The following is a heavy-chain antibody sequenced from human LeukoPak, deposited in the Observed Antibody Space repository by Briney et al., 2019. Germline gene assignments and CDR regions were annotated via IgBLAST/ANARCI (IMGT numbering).Heavy chain of an antibody. CDR3: ARMYSGTSYYFDY. D-gene: IGHD1-26*01. CDR2: FSYSGST. Sequence: SETLSLTCSVSGVSISTYYWIWIRQPPAKGLEWMGFFSYSGSTKYNLSLKSRVTMSVDTSKNQFSLELNSVTAADTAVYYCARMYSGTSYYFDYWGQGTLVTVSS. J-gene: IGHJ4*02. CDR1: GVSISTYY. V-gene: IGHV4-59*01.